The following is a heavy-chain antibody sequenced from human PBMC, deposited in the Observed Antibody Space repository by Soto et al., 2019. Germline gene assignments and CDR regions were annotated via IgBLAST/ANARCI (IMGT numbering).Heavy chain of an antibody. CDR2: ISGYNGQT. J-gene: IGHJ3*02. Sequence: QVQLVQSGAEGKKPGASVKVSCKASGYTFTSYGITWVRQAPGQGLEWMGWISGYNGQTSYAEKFQGRVTISTDTSTSTAYLELRSLRSDDTAVYYCARDDQWVAESPGEVFDIWGHGTKVTVSS. D-gene: IGHD6-19*01. CDR1: GYTFTSYG. V-gene: IGHV1-18*01. CDR3: ARDDQWVAESPGEVFDI.